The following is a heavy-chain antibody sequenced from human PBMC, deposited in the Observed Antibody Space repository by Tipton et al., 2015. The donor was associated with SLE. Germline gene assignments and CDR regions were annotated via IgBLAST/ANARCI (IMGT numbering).Heavy chain of an antibody. D-gene: IGHD6-6*01. Sequence: SLRLSCAASGFTVSSNYMSWVRQAPGKGLEWVSVIYSGGSTYYADSVKGRFTISRHNPKNTLYLQMNSLRAEDTAVYYCARHLPRHSSSWYMDVWGKGTTVTVSS. CDR2: IYSGGST. CDR3: ARHLPRHSSSWYMDV. J-gene: IGHJ6*03. V-gene: IGHV3-53*04. CDR1: GFTVSSNY.